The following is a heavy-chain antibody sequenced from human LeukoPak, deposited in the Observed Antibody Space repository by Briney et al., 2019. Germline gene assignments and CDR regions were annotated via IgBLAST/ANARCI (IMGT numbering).Heavy chain of an antibody. D-gene: IGHD6-13*01. J-gene: IGHJ4*02. CDR2: IYYSGST. CDR3: ARGVYIAAAQYGY. Sequence: PSETLSLTCTVSGGPISSYYWSWIRQPPGKGLEWIGYIYYSGSTNYNPSLKSRVTISVDTSKNQFSLKLSSVTAADTAVYYCARGVYIAAAQYGYWGQGTLVTVSS. V-gene: IGHV4-59*01. CDR1: GGPISSYY.